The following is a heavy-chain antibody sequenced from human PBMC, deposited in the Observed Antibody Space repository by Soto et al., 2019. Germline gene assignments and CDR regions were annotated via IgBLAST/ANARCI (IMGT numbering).Heavy chain of an antibody. Sequence: QVQLQESGPGLVKPSGTLSLTCAVSGVSISSTNWWSWVRQSPEKGLEWIGEIYHSGTTNYNPSLKRRVTIPVDMSKNQCSRTLTSVAAADTDVYYCAKVYGGSDAPDMWGQERMVTVSS. V-gene: IGHV4-4*02. CDR1: GVSISSTNW. D-gene: IGHD3-10*01. J-gene: IGHJ3*02. CDR2: IYHSGTT. CDR3: AKVYGGSDAPDM.